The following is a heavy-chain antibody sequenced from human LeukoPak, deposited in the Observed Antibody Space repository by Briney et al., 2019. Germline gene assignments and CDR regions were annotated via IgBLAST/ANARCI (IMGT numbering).Heavy chain of an antibody. CDR3: AKPSSRSGWYAGY. CDR2: ISGSGAYT. J-gene: IGHJ4*02. D-gene: IGHD6-19*01. V-gene: IGHV3-23*01. CDR1: GFTFSSYA. Sequence: GGSLRLSCAASGFTFSSYAMSWFRQAPGKGLEWVSTISGSGAYTYYADSVKGRFTISRDNSKNTLYPQMNSLRAVDTAVYYCAKPSSRSGWYAGYWGQGTLVTVSS.